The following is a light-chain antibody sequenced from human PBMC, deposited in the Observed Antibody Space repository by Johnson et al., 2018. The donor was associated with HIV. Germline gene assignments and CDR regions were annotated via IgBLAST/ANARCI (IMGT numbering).Light chain of an antibody. CDR2: ETN. V-gene: IGLV1-51*02. CDR1: SSNIGNNY. J-gene: IGLJ1*01. Sequence: QSVLTQPPSVSAAPGQKVTISCSGSSSNIGNNYVSWYQQLPGTAPKLLIYETNKRPSGIPDRFSGSKSGTSATLGITGLQTGDEADYNCGTWDSSLSAARVFGPGTKVTVL. CDR3: GTWDSSLSAARV.